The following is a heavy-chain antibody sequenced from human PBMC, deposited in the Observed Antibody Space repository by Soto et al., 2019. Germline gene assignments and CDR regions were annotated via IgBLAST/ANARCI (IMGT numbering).Heavy chain of an antibody. CDR2: ISGSGGST. CDR1: GFTFSSYA. CDR3: AKDLRYSYGYSPFDY. V-gene: IGHV3-23*01. D-gene: IGHD5-18*01. J-gene: IGHJ4*02. Sequence: EVQLLESGGGLVQPGGSLRLSCAASGFTFSSYAMSWVRQSPGKGLEWVSAISGSGGSTYYADSVKGRFTISRDNSKNTLYLQMNSLRAEDTAVYYCAKDLRYSYGYSPFDYWGQGTLVTVSS.